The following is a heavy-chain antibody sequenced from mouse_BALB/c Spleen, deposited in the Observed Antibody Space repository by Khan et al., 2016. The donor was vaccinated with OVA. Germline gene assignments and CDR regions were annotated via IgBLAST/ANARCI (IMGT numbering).Heavy chain of an antibody. CDR2: ISYSGST. CDR3: AREGDSSGYDD. Sequence: EVQLQESGPGLVKPSQSLSLTCTVTGYSITSDYAWNWIRQFPGNKLEWIGYISYSGSTSYNPSLKSRISITRDTSKNQFSLQLNSVTTEDTATYYGAREGDSSGYDDWGQGTTLTVSS. V-gene: IGHV3-2*02. D-gene: IGHD3-2*01. J-gene: IGHJ2*01. CDR1: GYSITSDYA.